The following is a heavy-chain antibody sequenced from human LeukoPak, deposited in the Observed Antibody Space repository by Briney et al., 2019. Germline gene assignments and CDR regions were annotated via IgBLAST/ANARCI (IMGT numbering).Heavy chain of an antibody. CDR3: ASGPPYGDYKGGAFAI. Sequence: GASVKVSCKTSGNTFTGFYIHWVRQAPGQGLEWVGWINPKSGDTNSAQKFRDRVTMTRDTSISTAYMELSRLQSDHTALYYCASGPPYGDYKGGAFAIWGQGTMVTVSS. J-gene: IGHJ3*02. CDR2: INPKSGDT. D-gene: IGHD4-17*01. CDR1: GNTFTGFY. V-gene: IGHV1-2*02.